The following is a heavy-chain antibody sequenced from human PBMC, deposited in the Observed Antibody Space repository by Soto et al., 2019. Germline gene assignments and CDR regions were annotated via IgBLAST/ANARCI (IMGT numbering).Heavy chain of an antibody. CDR1: GVSFSDSF. J-gene: IGHJ4*02. CDR3: ARGPHYNVSSGYLPFDN. CDR2: INHSGST. D-gene: IGHD3-22*01. V-gene: IGHV4-34*01. Sequence: QVQLQQWGAGLLKPSESLSLTCAVSGVSFSDSFWTWIRQPPGKGLEWIGEINHSGSTNYIPSLKSRVTISAAVSKNQVSLKLRSVTAADTAVYFCARGPHYNVSSGYLPFDNWGPGTLVTVSS.